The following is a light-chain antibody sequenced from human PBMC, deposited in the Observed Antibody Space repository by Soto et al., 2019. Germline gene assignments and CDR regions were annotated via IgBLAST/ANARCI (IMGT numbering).Light chain of an antibody. Sequence: EIVLTQFPGTLSLSPGERATFSCRASQSVSSSFLAWYQQKPGQPPRLLIYDSSTRATGFPDRFSGSGSGTEFTLTISSLQSEDFAVYYCQQYNNWPPWTFGQGTKV. CDR2: DSS. CDR3: QQYNNWPPWT. J-gene: IGKJ1*01. V-gene: IGKV3D-15*01. CDR1: QSVSSS.